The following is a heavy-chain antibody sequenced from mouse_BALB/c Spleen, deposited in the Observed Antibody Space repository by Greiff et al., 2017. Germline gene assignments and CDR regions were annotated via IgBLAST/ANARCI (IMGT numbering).Heavy chain of an antibody. J-gene: IGHJ4*01. CDR2: IYPSDSYT. D-gene: IGHD2-1*01. CDR3: TRYGNYEGMDY. CDR1: GYTFTSYW. V-gene: IGHV1-69*02. Sequence: QVQLQQPGAELVRPGASVKLSCKASGYTFTSYWINWVKQRPGQGLEWIGNIYPSDSYTNYNQKFKDKATLTVDKSSSTAYMQLSSPTSEDSAVYYCTRYGNYEGMDYWGQGTSVTVSS.